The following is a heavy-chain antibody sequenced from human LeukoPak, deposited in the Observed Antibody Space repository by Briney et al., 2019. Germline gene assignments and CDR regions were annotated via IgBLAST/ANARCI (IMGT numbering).Heavy chain of an antibody. Sequence: PSETLSLTCTVSGGSISSYYWSWIRQPAGKGLEWIGRIYTSGSTNYNPSLKSRVTMSVDTSKNQFSLKLSSVTAADTAVYYCARDASDTVTTAFYYYYYYMDVWGKGTTVTISS. D-gene: IGHD4-17*01. CDR1: GGSISSYY. CDR2: IYTSGST. CDR3: ARDASDTVTTAFYYYYYYMDV. J-gene: IGHJ6*03. V-gene: IGHV4-4*07.